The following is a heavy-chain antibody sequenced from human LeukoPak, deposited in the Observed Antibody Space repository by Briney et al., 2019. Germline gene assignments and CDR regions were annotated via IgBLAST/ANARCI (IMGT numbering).Heavy chain of an antibody. CDR1: GFTVSSNY. D-gene: IGHD3-22*01. CDR3: AKDASGYYYYYDS. Sequence: GGSLRLSCAASGFTVSSNYMSWVRQAPGKGLEWVSVIYSGGSTYYADSVKGRFTISRDNSKNTLYLQMNSLRAEDTAVYYCAKDASGYYYYYDSWGQGTLVTVSS. CDR2: IYSGGST. J-gene: IGHJ4*02. V-gene: IGHV3-53*01.